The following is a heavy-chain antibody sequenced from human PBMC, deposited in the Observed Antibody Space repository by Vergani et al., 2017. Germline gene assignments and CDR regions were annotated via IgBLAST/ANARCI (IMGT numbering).Heavy chain of an antibody. CDR2: IYYSGST. V-gene: IGHV4-59*11. CDR1: GGSISSHY. Sequence: QVQLQESGPGLVKPSETLSLTCTVSGGSISSHYWSWIRQPPGKGLEWIGYIYYSGSTNYNPSLKRRVTISVDTSKTQFSLRLSSVTAADTAGYYCARDRSGFAWEPPLNGMDVWGQGTTVTVSS. J-gene: IGHJ6*02. CDR3: ARDRSGFAWEPPLNGMDV. D-gene: IGHD1-26*01.